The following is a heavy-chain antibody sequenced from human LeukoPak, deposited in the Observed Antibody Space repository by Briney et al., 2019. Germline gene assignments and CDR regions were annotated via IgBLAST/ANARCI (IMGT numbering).Heavy chain of an antibody. J-gene: IGHJ3*02. CDR1: GFTFSSYG. CDR2: ILYDGSNK. CDR3: AKGHNYGGNDHDAFDI. V-gene: IGHV3-30*18. D-gene: IGHD4-23*01. Sequence: GGSLRLSCAASGFTFSSYGMHWVRQAPGKGLEWVAVILYDGSNKYYADSVKGRFTISRDNSKNTLYLQMNSLRAEDTAVYYCAKGHNYGGNDHDAFDIWGQGTMVTVSS.